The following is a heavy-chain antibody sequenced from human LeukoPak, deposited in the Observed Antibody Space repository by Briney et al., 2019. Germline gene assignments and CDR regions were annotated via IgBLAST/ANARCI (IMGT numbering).Heavy chain of an antibody. CDR2: ISSSSTYI. J-gene: IGHJ4*02. CDR3: ARDPVQDSSGWYGYFDY. Sequence: GGSLRLSCAASGFTLSSYSMNWVRQAPGKGLEWVSSISSSSTYIYYADSVKGRFTISRDNAKNSLYLQMNSLRAEDTAVYYCARDPVQDSSGWYGYFDYWGQGTLVTVSS. V-gene: IGHV3-21*01. D-gene: IGHD6-19*01. CDR1: GFTLSSYS.